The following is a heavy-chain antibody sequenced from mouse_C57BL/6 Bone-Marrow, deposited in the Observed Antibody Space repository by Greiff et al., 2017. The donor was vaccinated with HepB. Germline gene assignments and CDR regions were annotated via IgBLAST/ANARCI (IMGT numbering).Heavy chain of an antibody. D-gene: IGHD3-2*02. CDR3: ARDGSGYLGGV. Sequence: EVKVEESGPGLVKPSQSLSLTCSVTGYSITSGYYWNWIRQFPGNKLEWMGYISYDGSNNYNPSLKNRISITRDTSKNQFFLKLNSVTTEDTATYYCARDGSGYLGGVWGTGTTVTVSS. J-gene: IGHJ1*03. V-gene: IGHV3-6*01. CDR2: ISYDGSN. CDR1: GYSITSGYY.